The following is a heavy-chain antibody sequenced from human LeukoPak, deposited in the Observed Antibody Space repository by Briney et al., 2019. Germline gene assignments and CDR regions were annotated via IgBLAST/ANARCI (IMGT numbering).Heavy chain of an antibody. CDR3: AREDGTMIVVDPRQIGDAFDI. CDR2: IIPIPGIA. D-gene: IGHD3-22*01. Sequence: SVNVSCKPCVGTFSNYAISWVRQAPGQGLEWMGRIIPIPGIANQAQKVQGRVTNTADKSTSTAYMKLSSLRSEDTAVYYCAREDGTMIVVDPRQIGDAFDIWVQGTMVTVSS. V-gene: IGHV1-69*04. CDR1: VGTFSNYA. J-gene: IGHJ3*02.